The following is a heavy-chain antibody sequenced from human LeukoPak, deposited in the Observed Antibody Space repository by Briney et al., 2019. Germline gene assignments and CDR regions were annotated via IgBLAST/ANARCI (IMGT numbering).Heavy chain of an antibody. D-gene: IGHD3-10*01. Sequence: GGSLRLSCAASEFTFGNYGMSWVRQAPGKGLEWVSGITHNGVSTYYADSVKGRFTISRDNSKNTLYLQMESLRAEDTAVYYCARYFYGSGSLGYYYFYLDVWGKGTTVTISS. J-gene: IGHJ6*03. CDR1: EFTFGNYG. CDR3: ARYFYGSGSLGYYYFYLDV. V-gene: IGHV3-23*01. CDR2: ITHNGVST.